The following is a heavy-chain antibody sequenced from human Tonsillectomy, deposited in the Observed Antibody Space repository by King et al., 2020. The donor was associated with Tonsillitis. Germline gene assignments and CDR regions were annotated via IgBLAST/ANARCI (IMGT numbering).Heavy chain of an antibody. D-gene: IGHD3-10*01. J-gene: IGHJ3*02. CDR2: IKSKTDGGTT. CDR3: ARKGVEYYYGSGSHDAFDI. CDR1: GFTFSNAW. V-gene: IGHV3-15*01. Sequence: VQLVESGGGLVKPGGSLRLSCAAAGFTFSNAWKSWVRQAPGKGLEWVGRIKSKTDGGTTDYAAPVKGRVTISRDDSKNTLYLQMNSLKTEDTAVYYCARKGVEYYYGSGSHDAFDIWCQGTMGTVSS.